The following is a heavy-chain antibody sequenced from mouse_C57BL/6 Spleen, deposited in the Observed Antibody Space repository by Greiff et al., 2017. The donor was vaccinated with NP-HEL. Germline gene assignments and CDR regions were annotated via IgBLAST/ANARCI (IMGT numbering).Heavy chain of an antibody. J-gene: IGHJ4*01. V-gene: IGHV10-3*01. CDR2: IRSKSSNYAT. CDR3: VFNYYGSSYDAMDY. Sequence: EVQGVESGGGLVQPKGSLKLSCAASGFTFNTYAMHWVRQAPGKGLEWVARIRSKSSNYATYYADSVKDRFTISRDDSQSMLYLQMNNLKTEDTAMYYCVFNYYGSSYDAMDYWGQGTSVTVSS. D-gene: IGHD1-1*01. CDR1: GFTFNTYA.